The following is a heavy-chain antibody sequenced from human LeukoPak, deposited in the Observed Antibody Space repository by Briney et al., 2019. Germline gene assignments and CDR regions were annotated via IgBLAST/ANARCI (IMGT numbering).Heavy chain of an antibody. J-gene: IGHJ5*02. Sequence: SVKVSCKASGGTFSSYAISWVRQAPGQGLEWMGRIIPIFGIANYAQKFQGRVTITADKSTSTAYMELSSLRSEDTAVYYCARAGYTNNWFDPWGRGTLVTVSS. CDR3: ARAGYTNNWFDP. CDR1: GGTFSSYA. CDR2: IIPIFGIA. D-gene: IGHD5-18*01. V-gene: IGHV1-69*04.